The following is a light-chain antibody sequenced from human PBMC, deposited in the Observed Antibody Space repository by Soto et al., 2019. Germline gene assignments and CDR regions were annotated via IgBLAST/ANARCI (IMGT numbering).Light chain of an antibody. V-gene: IGKV3-15*01. CDR1: QSVSSS. CDR3: HQYNDWPYT. Sequence: EIVMTQSPAILSVSPGERATLSCRASQSVSSSLAWYQQKPGQAPRLLIYGASPRATGIPARFSGSGSGTEFTLTISSLQSEDFAVYYCHQYNDWPYTFGQGTKRAIK. J-gene: IGKJ2*01. CDR2: GAS.